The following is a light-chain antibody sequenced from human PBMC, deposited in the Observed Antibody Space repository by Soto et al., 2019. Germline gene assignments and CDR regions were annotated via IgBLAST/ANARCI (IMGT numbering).Light chain of an antibody. J-gene: IGLJ1*01. V-gene: IGLV2-14*01. CDR3: SSYTTTSTLLV. CDR1: SSDIGVYIY. CDR2: EVS. Sequence: QLVLTQPASVSGSPGQSITISCTGTSSDIGVYIYVSWYQQHPGKAPKLMIYEVSNRPSGVSNRFSGSKSGNTASLTISGLQTEDEADYYCSSYTTTSTLLVFGTGTKLTVL.